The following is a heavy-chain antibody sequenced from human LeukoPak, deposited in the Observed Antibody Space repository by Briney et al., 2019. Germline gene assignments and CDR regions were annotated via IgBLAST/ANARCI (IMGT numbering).Heavy chain of an antibody. V-gene: IGHV4-61*01. D-gene: IGHD3-10*01. CDR1: GGSVSSGTYY. J-gene: IGHJ4*02. CDR2: IYYTGST. CDR3: ARRGGSGRSFDY. Sequence: SETLSLTCTVSGGSVSSGTYYWSWIRQPPGKGLEWIGYIYYTGSTNYNPSLKSRLTISVDTSKNQFSLKLSSVTAADTAVYFCARRGGSGRSFDYWGQGTLVTVSS.